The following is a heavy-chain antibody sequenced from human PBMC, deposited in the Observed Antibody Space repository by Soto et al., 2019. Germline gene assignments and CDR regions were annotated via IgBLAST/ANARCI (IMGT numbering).Heavy chain of an antibody. J-gene: IGHJ4*02. CDR1: GFTFSSYA. D-gene: IGHD1-26*01. V-gene: IGHV3-23*01. Sequence: GGFLRLSCAASGFTFSSYAMSWVRQAPGKGLEWVSAISGSGGSTYYADSVKGRFTISRDNSKNTLYLQMNSLRAEDTAVYYCAKLPHSGSSSVYFDYWGQGTLVTVSS. CDR2: ISGSGGST. CDR3: AKLPHSGSSSVYFDY.